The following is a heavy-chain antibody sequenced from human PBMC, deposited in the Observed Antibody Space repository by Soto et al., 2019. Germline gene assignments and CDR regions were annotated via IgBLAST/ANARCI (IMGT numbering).Heavy chain of an antibody. CDR2: INHSASS. CDR3: ARGEYDSSGLYSWAPLGFDV. J-gene: IGHJ6*02. CDR1: GGSFTDYY. D-gene: IGHD3-22*01. Sequence: QVQLRQWGAGLLKPSETLVLTCAVSGGSFTDYYWGWIRQSPGKGLEWIGEINHSASSTYNPSLASRVTILVDTSTKQFSLRLTSVTAADTAMYYCARGEYDSSGLYSWAPLGFDVWGQGTTVTVSS. V-gene: IGHV4-34*01.